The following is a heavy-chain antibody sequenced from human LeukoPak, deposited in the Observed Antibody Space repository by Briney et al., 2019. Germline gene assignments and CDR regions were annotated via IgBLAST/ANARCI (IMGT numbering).Heavy chain of an antibody. D-gene: IGHD4-23*01. CDR1: GFTFSSYG. CDR3: AKDSYGGNSKFDY. V-gene: IGHV3-33*06. J-gene: IGHJ4*02. CDR2: IWYDGSNK. Sequence: PGGSLRLSCAASGFTFSSYGMHWVRQAPGKWLEWVAVIWYDGSNKYYADSVKGRFTISRDNSKNTLYLQMNSLRAEDTVVYYCAKDSYGGNSKFDYWGEGTLVTVSS.